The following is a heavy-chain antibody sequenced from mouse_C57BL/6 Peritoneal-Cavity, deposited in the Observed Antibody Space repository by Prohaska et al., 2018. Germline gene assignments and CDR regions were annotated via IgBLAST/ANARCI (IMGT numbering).Heavy chain of an antibody. J-gene: IGHJ4*01. CDR2: IRSKSNNYAT. Sequence: EVQLVESGGGLVQPKGSLKLSCAASGFSFNTYAMNWVRQAPGKGLEWVARIRSKSNNYATYYADSVKDRFTISRDDSESMLYLQMNNLKTEDTAMYYCVRHPHYYGSSSYAMDYWGQGTSVTVSS. CDR3: VRHPHYYGSSSYAMDY. D-gene: IGHD1-1*01. V-gene: IGHV10-1*01. CDR1: GFSFNTYA.